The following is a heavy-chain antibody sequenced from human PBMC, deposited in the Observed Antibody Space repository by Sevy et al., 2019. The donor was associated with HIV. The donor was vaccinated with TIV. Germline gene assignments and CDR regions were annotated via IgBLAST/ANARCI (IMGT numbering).Heavy chain of an antibody. CDR1: GGSISSYY. Sequence: SENLSLTCTVSGGSISSYYWSWIRQPPGKGLEWIGYIYYSGSTNYNPSLKSRVTISVDTSKNQFSLKLSSVTAVDTAVYYCAREGGFWDGYNQRGYYFDYWGQGTLVTVSS. J-gene: IGHJ4*02. CDR2: IYYSGST. V-gene: IGHV4-59*01. D-gene: IGHD5-12*01. CDR3: AREGGFWDGYNQRGYYFDY.